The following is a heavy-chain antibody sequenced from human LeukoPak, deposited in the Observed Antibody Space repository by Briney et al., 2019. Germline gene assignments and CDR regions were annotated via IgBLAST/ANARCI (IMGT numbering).Heavy chain of an antibody. D-gene: IGHD2-2*01. CDR2: IYYSGST. CDR3: AREVVPAYFDY. V-gene: IGHV4-59*01. J-gene: IGHJ4*02. Sequence: KPSETLSLTCTVSGGSISSYYWSWIRQPPGKGLEWIGYIYYSGSTNYNPSLKSRVTISVDTSKNQFSLKLSSVTAADTAVYYCAREVVPAYFDYWGQGALVTVSS. CDR1: GGSISSYY.